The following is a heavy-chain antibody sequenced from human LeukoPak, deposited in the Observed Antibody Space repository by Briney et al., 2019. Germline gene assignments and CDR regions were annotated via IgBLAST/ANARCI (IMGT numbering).Heavy chain of an antibody. J-gene: IGHJ4*02. CDR3: ARGVEFWFQFDY. D-gene: IGHD3-10*01. Sequence: PGGSLRLSCAASGFTFSSYAMHWVRQAPGKGLEWVAVISYDGSNKYYADSVKGRFTISRDNSKNTLYLQMNSLRAEDTAVYYCARGVEFWFQFDYWGQGTLVTVSS. CDR2: ISYDGSNK. V-gene: IGHV3-30*04. CDR1: GFTFSSYA.